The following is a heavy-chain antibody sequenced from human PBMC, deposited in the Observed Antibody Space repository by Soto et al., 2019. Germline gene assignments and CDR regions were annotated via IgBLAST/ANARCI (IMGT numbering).Heavy chain of an antibody. CDR3: ARAREPEYSSAIFSDI. CDR1: GPTVSSSY. J-gene: IGHJ4*02. Sequence: PVGSLRPSCAASGPTVSSSYMSWVRQAPGNGLQRVSFIYSAGSTYYANSVKGRFTISRDISTNMVYLQMSSLTDEDTAVYYCARAREPEYSSAIFSDIWGQGALVTVSS. V-gene: IGHV3-53*01. D-gene: IGHD5-18*01. CDR2: IYSAGST.